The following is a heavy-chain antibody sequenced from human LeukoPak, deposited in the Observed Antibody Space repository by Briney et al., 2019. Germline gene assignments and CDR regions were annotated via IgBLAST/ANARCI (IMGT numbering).Heavy chain of an antibody. V-gene: IGHV3-49*04. Sequence: GGSLRLSCAASGFTVSSNYMSWVRQAPGKGLEWVGFIRSKAYGGTTEYAASVKGRFTISRDDSKSIAYLQMNSLKTEDTAVYYCTRANVLRFLEWLYLHDYWGQGTLVTVSS. CDR1: GFTVSSNY. J-gene: IGHJ4*02. CDR3: TRANVLRFLEWLYLHDY. CDR2: IRSKAYGGTT. D-gene: IGHD3-3*01.